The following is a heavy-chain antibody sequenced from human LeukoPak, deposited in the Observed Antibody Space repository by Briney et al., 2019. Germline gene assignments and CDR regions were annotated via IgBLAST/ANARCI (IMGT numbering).Heavy chain of an antibody. Sequence: GGSLRLSCAASGFTFSSYAMHWVRQAPGKGLEWVAVISYDGSNKYYADSVKGRFTISRDNSKNTLYLQMNSLRAEDTAVYYCARTHSSSYYFDYWGQGTLVTVSS. CDR2: ISYDGSNK. CDR3: ARTHSSSYYFDY. D-gene: IGHD6-6*01. V-gene: IGHV3-30*01. CDR1: GFTFSSYA. J-gene: IGHJ4*02.